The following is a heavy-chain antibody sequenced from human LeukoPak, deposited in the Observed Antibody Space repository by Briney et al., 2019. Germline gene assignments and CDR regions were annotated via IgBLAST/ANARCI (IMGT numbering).Heavy chain of an antibody. CDR1: GFTFSDYY. CDR2: ISSSGSTI. Sequence: GGSLRLSCAASGFTFSDYYMSWIRQAPGKGLEWVSYISSSGSTIYYADSVKGRFTISRDNAKNSLYLQMNSLRAEDTAVYYCARRSIAVAGYYYYYYMDVWGKGTTVTVSS. D-gene: IGHD6-19*01. J-gene: IGHJ6*03. V-gene: IGHV3-11*04. CDR3: ARRSIAVAGYYYYYYMDV.